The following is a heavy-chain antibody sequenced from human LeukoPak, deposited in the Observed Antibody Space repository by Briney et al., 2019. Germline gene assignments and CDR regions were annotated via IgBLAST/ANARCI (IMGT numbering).Heavy chain of an antibody. CDR3: AGLSGESTIYDY. CDR2: ISWNSGSI. Sequence: PGGSLRLSCAASGFTFYDYAMHWVRQAPGKGLEWVSGISWNSGSIGYADSVKGRFTISRDNAGNSLSLQMDSLRVEDTAVYYCAGLSGESTIYDYWGQGTLVTVSS. D-gene: IGHD5/OR15-5a*01. CDR1: GFTFYDYA. J-gene: IGHJ4*02. V-gene: IGHV3-9*01.